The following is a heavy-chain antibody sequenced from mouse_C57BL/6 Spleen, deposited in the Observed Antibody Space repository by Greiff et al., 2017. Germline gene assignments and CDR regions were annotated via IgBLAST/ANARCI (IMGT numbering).Heavy chain of an antibody. CDR3: TREAY. CDR2: SRNKANNHAT. Sequence: VQLKESGGGLVQPGGSMKLSCAASGFTFSDAWMDWVRQSPEQGLAWVAESRNKANNHATYYAESVKGRFTISRDDSKSSVYLQMNSLRAEDTGIYYCTREAYWGQGTLVTVSA. V-gene: IGHV6-6*01. CDR1: GFTFSDAW. J-gene: IGHJ3*01.